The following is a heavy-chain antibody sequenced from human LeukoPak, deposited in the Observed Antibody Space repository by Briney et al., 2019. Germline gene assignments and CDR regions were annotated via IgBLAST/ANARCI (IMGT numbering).Heavy chain of an antibody. D-gene: IGHD6-19*01. J-gene: IGHJ4*01. V-gene: IGHV6-1*01. Sequence: SQTLSLTCVISGDSVSSNTAAWNWIRQSRSRGLQWLGRTYYRSRGYDDYAMSVQSRLTITSDTSKNQFSLELASVTPEDTAVYYCARGTMGMTVALFEFWGQGTLVTVSS. CDR1: GDSVSSNTAA. CDR2: TYYRSRGYD. CDR3: ARGTMGMTVALFEF.